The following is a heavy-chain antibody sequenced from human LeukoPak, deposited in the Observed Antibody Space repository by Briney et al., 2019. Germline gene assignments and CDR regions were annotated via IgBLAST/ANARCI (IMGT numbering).Heavy chain of an antibody. D-gene: IGHD6-19*01. CDR3: ARLARVPKVAGSGFDY. CDR1: GGSISSYY. J-gene: IGHJ4*02. CDR2: IYYSGST. Sequence: SETLSLTCTVSGGSISSYYWSWIRQPPGKGLEWIGYIYYSGSTNYNPSLKSRVTISVDTSKNQFSLKLSSVTAADTAVYYCARLARVPKVAGSGFDYWGQGTLVTVSS. V-gene: IGHV4-59*08.